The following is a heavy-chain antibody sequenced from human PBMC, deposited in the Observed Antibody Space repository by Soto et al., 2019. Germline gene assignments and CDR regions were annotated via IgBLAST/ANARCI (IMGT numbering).Heavy chain of an antibody. Sequence: GGSQRLSCTASGVTSGSHYRSWFRQAPGKGLEWFSVFYSGGSTFYADSVSGRFTISRDNSKNTVNLQMNSLRAEDTAVYYCARDPWAADYWGQGTLVTVSS. CDR3: ARDPWAADY. V-gene: IGHV3-66*01. D-gene: IGHD3-16*01. J-gene: IGHJ4*02. CDR1: GVTSGSHY. CDR2: FYSGGST.